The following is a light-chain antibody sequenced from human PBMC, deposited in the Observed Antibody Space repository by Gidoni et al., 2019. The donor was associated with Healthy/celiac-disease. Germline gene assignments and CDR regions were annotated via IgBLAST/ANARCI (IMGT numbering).Light chain of an antibody. J-gene: IGKJ4*01. CDR1: QSMSSY. V-gene: IGKV1-39*01. CDR2: AAS. CDR3: QQSYSTPLT. Sequence: IQMTHSPSSLSASVGDRVTITCRASQSMSSYLNWYQQKPGKAPKLLIYAASSLQSGVPSRFSGSGSGTDFTLTISSLQPEDFATYYCQQSYSTPLTFGGGTKVEIK.